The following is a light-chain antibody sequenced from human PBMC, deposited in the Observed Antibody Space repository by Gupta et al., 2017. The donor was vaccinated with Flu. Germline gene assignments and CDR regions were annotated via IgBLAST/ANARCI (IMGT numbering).Light chain of an antibody. CDR1: SDVGAYNY. CDR3: SSYTSSSTLVI. CDR2: DVS. Sequence: SDVGAYNYVSWYQQYPGKAPKLLIYDVSSRPSGVSNRFSASKSGNTASLTISGLQAEDEADYYCSSYTSSSTLVIFGGGTKLTVL. V-gene: IGLV2-14*01. J-gene: IGLJ2*01.